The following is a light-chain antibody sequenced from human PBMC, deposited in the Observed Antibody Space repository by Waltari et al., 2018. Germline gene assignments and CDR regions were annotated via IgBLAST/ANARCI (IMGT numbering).Light chain of an antibody. CDR2: GAA. CDR3: QQDGSSPQT. J-gene: IGKJ1*01. V-gene: IGKV3-20*01. CDR1: HGVSNNY. Sequence: RASHGVSNNYVAWYQHKPGQAPRLLIYGAASRTTGIPDRFSGSGSGTDFTLTISRLEPEDFAVYYCQQDGSSPQTFGQGTKVEIK.